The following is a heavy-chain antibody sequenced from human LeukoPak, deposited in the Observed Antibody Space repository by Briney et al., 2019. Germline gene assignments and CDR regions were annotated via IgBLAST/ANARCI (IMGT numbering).Heavy chain of an antibody. CDR3: ARGLPGARIPYHFDS. J-gene: IGHJ4*02. V-gene: IGHV4-31*03. CDR2: IYYTGST. Sequence: SETLSLTCTVSGDSMSNGGYFWSWIRQHPGKGLERIGYIYYTGSTTYNPSLQSRVTISVDTSKNNFSLRLNPVTAADTAIYFCARGLPGARIPYHFDSWGQGTLVAVSS. D-gene: IGHD1-1*01. CDR1: GDSMSNGGYF.